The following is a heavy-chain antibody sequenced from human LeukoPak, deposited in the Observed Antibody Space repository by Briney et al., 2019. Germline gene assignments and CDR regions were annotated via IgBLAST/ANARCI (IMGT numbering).Heavy chain of an antibody. CDR2: IKQDGSEK. CDR3: TSLPLMIVVAGDAFDI. CDR1: GLTFSSRDW. D-gene: IGHD3-22*01. J-gene: IGHJ3*02. Sequence: GGSLRLSCVASGLTFSSRDWMTWVRQAPGKGLEWVANIKQDGSEKYYVDSVKGRFTISRDNAKNSVDLQMNSLRVEDTAVYYCTSLPLMIVVAGDAFDIWGQGTMVTVSS. V-gene: IGHV3-7*01.